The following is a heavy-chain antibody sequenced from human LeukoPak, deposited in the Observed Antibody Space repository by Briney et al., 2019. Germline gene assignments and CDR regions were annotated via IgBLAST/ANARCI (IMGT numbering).Heavy chain of an antibody. CDR1: GGSISSSNW. V-gene: IGHV4-4*02. Sequence: PSGTLSLTCAVSGGSISSSNWWSWVRQPPGKGLEWIGEIYHSGSTNYNPSLKSRVTISVDTSKNQFSLKLSSVTAADTAVYYCARGSGTTVTISFDYWGQGTLVTVSS. CDR2: IYHSGST. CDR3: ARGSGTTVTISFDY. J-gene: IGHJ4*02. D-gene: IGHD4-17*01.